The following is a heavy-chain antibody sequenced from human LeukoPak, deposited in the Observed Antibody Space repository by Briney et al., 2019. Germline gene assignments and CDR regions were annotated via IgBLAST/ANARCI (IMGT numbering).Heavy chain of an antibody. CDR2: ISTSSSYI. D-gene: IGHD3-10*01. Sequence: GGSLRLSCAASGFTFSSYSMNWVRQAPGKGLEWVSSISTSSSYIYSADSVKGRFTISRDNAKNSLYLQMNSLRAEDTAVYYCASQSYSMVRGVPYGMDVWGQGTTVTVSS. CDR3: ASQSYSMVRGVPYGMDV. V-gene: IGHV3-21*01. J-gene: IGHJ6*02. CDR1: GFTFSSYS.